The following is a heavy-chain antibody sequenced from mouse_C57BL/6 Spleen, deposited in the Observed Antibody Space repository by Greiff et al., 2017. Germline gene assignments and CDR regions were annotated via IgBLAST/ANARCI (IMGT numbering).Heavy chain of an antibody. CDR1: GYAFSSSW. J-gene: IGHJ2*01. CDR3: ARGVLLRSFDY. Sequence: QVQLQQSGPELVKPGASVKISCKASGYAFSSSWMNWVKQRPGKGLEWIGRIYPGDGDTNYNGKFKGKATLTADKSSSTAYMQLSSLTSEDSAVYFCARGVLLRSFDYWGQGTTLTVSS. D-gene: IGHD1-1*01. V-gene: IGHV1-82*01. CDR2: IYPGDGDT.